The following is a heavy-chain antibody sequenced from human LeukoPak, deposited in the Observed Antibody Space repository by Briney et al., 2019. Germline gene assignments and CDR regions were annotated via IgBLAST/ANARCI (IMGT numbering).Heavy chain of an antibody. CDR3: AKGRGSHLDPAYYYYYYMDV. CDR1: GFTFSSYG. D-gene: IGHD1-26*01. V-gene: IGHV3-30*02. J-gene: IGHJ6*03. CDR2: IRYDGSNK. Sequence: GGSLRLSCAAPGFTFSSYGMHWVRQAPGKGLEWVAFIRYDGSNKYYADSVKGRFTISRDNSKNTLYLQMNSLRAEDTAVYYCAKGRGSHLDPAYYYYYYMDVWGKGTTVTVSS.